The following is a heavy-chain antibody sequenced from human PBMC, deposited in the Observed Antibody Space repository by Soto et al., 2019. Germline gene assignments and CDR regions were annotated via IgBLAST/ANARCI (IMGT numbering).Heavy chain of an antibody. CDR2: IIPIFGTA. CDR1: GVAFRSNA. CDR3: ARSFAGKYGMAV. V-gene: IGHV1-69*06. Sequence: PAQVSLKASGVAFRSNAISWVRQAPGQGLEWMGGIIPIFGTANYAQKFQGRVTITADKSTSTAYMELSSLRSEDTAVYYCARSFAGKYGMAVWGQGTTVTVSS. D-gene: IGHD1-1*01. J-gene: IGHJ6*02.